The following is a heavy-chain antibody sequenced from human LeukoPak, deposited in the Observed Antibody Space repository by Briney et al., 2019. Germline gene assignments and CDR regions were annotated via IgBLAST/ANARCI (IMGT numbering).Heavy chain of an antibody. CDR2: FFYSGSD. D-gene: IGHD3-3*01. J-gene: IGHJ4*02. Sequence: SETLSLTCTVSGGSISSSTYYWGWIRQPPGKGLEWIGSFFYSGSDYYNPSLKSRLTMSVDTSNNQFSLKLMSVTAADTAVYYCASGTSTYYELYFWGQGTLVTVSS. V-gene: IGHV4-39*01. CDR1: GGSISSSTYY. CDR3: ASGTSTYYELYF.